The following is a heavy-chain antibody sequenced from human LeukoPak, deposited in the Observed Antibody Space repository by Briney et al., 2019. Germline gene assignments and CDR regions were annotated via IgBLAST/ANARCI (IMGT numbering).Heavy chain of an antibody. CDR1: GGSISSYY. V-gene: IGHV4-59*08. J-gene: IGHJ3*02. CDR2: IYYSGST. Sequence: SEALSLTCTVSGGSISSYYWCWIRQPPGKGLEWIGYIYYSGSTNYNPSLKSRVTISVDTSKNQFSLKLSSVTATDTAVYYCASRLTRDDAFDIWGQGTMVTVSS. CDR3: ASRLTRDDAFDI.